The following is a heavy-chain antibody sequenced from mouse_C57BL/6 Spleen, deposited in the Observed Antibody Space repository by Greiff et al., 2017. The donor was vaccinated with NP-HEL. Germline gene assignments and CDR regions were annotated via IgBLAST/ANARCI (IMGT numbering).Heavy chain of an antibody. CDR2: INPNYGTT. CDR1: GYSFTDYN. CDR3: ESEANYGSSFDV. D-gene: IGHD1-1*01. Sequence: VQLQQSGPELVKPGASVKISCKASGYSFTDYNMNWVKQSNGKSLEWIGVINPNYGTTSYNQKFKGKATLTVDQSSSTAYLQLNSLTSEDSAVYYGESEANYGSSFDVWGTGTTVTVAS. J-gene: IGHJ1*03. V-gene: IGHV1-39*01.